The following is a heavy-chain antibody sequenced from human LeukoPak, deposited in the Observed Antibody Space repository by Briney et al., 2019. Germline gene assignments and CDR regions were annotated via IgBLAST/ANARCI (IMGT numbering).Heavy chain of an antibody. CDR3: ARYGSIAAAGTFDY. CDR2: ISSSSSYI. D-gene: IGHD6-13*01. CDR1: GFTFSSYS. V-gene: IGHV3-21*01. Sequence: GGSLRLSCAASGFTFSSYSMNWVRQAPGKGLEWVSSISSSSSYIYYADSVKGRFTISRDNAKNSLYLKMNSLRAEDTAVYYCARYGSIAAAGTFDYWGQGTLVTVSS. J-gene: IGHJ4*02.